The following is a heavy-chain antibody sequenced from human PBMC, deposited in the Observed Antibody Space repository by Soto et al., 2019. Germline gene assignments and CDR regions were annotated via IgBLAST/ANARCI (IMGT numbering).Heavy chain of an antibody. CDR2: IIPMFGTA. D-gene: IGHD2-15*01. V-gene: IGHV1-69*01. Sequence: QVQLVQSGAEVKKPGSSVKVSCKVSGGTFSDHAISWLRQAPGQGLEWMGGIIPMFGTANYAQKFQGRITIIADESTSTAYMEMSSLRSEDTAVYYCARKRGPDCGGSSCHVLDYWGRGTLVTVSS. CDR1: GGTFSDHA. J-gene: IGHJ4*02. CDR3: ARKRGPDCGGSSCHVLDY.